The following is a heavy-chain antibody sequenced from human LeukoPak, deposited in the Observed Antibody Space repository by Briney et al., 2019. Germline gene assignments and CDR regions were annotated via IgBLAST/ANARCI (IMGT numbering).Heavy chain of an antibody. D-gene: IGHD3-3*01. CDR1: GGSISSGDYY. CDR3: ARDLRITIFGVVQNDMDV. J-gene: IGHJ6*02. CDR2: IYYSGST. V-gene: IGHV4-30-4*01. Sequence: SETLSLTCTVSGGSISSGDYYWSWIRQPPGKGLEWIGYIYYSGSTYYNPSLKSRVTISVDTSKNQFSLKLSSVTAADTAVYYCARDLRITIFGVVQNDMDVWGQGTTVTVSS.